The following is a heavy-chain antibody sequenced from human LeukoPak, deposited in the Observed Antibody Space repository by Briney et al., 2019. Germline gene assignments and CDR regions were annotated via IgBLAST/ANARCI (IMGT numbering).Heavy chain of an antibody. CDR3: AREAAAGNDY. CDR1: GGSISSSSYY. Sequence: SETLPLTCTVSGGSISSSSYYWGWIRQPPGKGLEWIGSIYYSGSTYYNPSLKSRVTISVDTSKNQFSLKLSSVTAADTAVYYCAREAAAGNDYWGQGTLVTVSS. CDR2: IYYSGST. J-gene: IGHJ4*02. D-gene: IGHD6-13*01. V-gene: IGHV4-39*07.